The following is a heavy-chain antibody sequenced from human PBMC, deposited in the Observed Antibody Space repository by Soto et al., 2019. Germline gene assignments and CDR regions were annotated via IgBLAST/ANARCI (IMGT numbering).Heavy chain of an antibody. CDR1: GYTFTGYY. Sequence: QVQLVQSGAEVKKPGASVKVSCKASGYTFTGYYMHWVRQAPGQGLEWMGWTNPYRGGTNYAQKFQGWVTITRDTSISTAYMELSRLRSDDTAVYHCARAADFSDRVWYSSSSDPLYFDYWGQGTLVTVSS. J-gene: IGHJ4*02. D-gene: IGHD6-6*01. CDR2: TNPYRGGT. V-gene: IGHV1-2*04. CDR3: ARAADFSDRVWYSSSSDPLYFDY.